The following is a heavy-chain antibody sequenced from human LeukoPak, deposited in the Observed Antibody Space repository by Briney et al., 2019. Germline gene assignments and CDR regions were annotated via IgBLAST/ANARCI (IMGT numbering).Heavy chain of an antibody. V-gene: IGHV4-61*02. CDR2: IYTSGST. J-gene: IGHJ4*02. CDR3: ARTEEIFGVVISYYFDY. D-gene: IGHD3-3*01. Sequence: SQTLSLTCTVSGGSISSGSYYWRWIRQPAGKGLEWIGRIYTSGSTNYNPSLKSRVTISVDTSKNQFSLKLSSVTAADTAVYYCARTEEIFGVVISYYFDYWGQGTLVTVSS. CDR1: GGSISSGSYY.